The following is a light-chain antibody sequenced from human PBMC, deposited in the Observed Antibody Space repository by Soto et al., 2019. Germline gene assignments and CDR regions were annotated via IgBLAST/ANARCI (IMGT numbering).Light chain of an antibody. CDR1: SSNIGSTYD. CDR2: GNT. J-gene: IGLJ1*01. V-gene: IGLV1-40*01. Sequence: SSLTQPPSLYVLPGRMVTISCTGSSSNIGSTYDLQWYQQLPGTAPKLLIHGNTDRPSGVPDRFSGSKSGTSASLAITGLQADDEADYYCQSYDDSLSVHYVFGTGTKVTVL. CDR3: QSYDDSLSVHYV.